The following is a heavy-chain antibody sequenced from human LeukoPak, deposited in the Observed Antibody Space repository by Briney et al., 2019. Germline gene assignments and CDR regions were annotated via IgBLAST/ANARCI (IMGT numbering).Heavy chain of an antibody. CDR1: GFTVSSNY. CDR2: IYSGGST. J-gene: IGHJ6*02. D-gene: IGHD3-10*01. V-gene: IGHV3-53*01. Sequence: GGSLRLSCAASGFTVSSNYMSWVRQAPGKGLEWVSVIYSGGSTYYADSVKGRFTISRDNSKNTLYLQMNSLRAEDTAVYYCASTYYYGSGSAPPYYYYGMDVWGQGTTVTVSS. CDR3: ASTYYYGSGSAPPYYYYGMDV.